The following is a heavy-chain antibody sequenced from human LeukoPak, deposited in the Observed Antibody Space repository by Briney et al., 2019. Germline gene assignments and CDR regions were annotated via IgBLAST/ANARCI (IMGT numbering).Heavy chain of an antibody. CDR2: IYYSGST. CDR1: GGSISSSSYY. Sequence: SETLSLTCTVSGGSISSSSYYWGWIRQPPGKGLEWIGSIYYSGSTYYNPSLKSRVTISVDTSKNQFSLKLSSVTAADTAVYYCARDLFGEFFPWFDPWGQGTLVTVSS. D-gene: IGHD3-10*01. J-gene: IGHJ5*02. CDR3: ARDLFGEFFPWFDP. V-gene: IGHV4-39*07.